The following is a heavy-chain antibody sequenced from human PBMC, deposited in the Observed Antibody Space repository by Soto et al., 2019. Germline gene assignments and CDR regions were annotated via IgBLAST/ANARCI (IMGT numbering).Heavy chain of an antibody. J-gene: IGHJ5*02. CDR3: AKDQDIVVVVAAMNWFDP. CDR2: ISGSGGST. Sequence: GSLRLSCAASGFTFSSYAMSWVRQAPGKGLEWVSAISGSGGSTYYADSVKGRFTISRDNSKNTLYLQMNSLRAEDTAVYYCAKDQDIVVVVAAMNWFDPWGQGTLVTVSS. D-gene: IGHD2-15*01. CDR1: GFTFSSYA. V-gene: IGHV3-23*01.